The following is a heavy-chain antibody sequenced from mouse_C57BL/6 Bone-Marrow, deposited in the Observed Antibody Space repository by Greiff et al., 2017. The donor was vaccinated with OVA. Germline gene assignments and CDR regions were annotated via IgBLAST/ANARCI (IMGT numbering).Heavy chain of an antibody. CDR1: GFTFSSYA. CDR3: ARDLGTFWYFDV. V-gene: IGHV5-4*01. CDR2: ISDGGSYT. Sequence: EVKVEESGGGLVKPGGSLKLSCAASGFTFSSYAMSWVRQTPEKRLEWVATISDGGSYTYYPDNVKGRFTISRDNAKNNLYLQMSHLKSEDTAMYYCARDLGTFWYFDVWGTGTTVTVSS. J-gene: IGHJ1*03. D-gene: IGHD4-1*01.